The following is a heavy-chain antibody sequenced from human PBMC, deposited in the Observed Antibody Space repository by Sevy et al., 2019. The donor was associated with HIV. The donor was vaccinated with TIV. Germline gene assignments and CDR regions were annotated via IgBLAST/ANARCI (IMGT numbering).Heavy chain of an antibody. J-gene: IGHJ4*02. D-gene: IGHD6-13*01. Sequence: GGSLRLSCAASGFKFDNYDFSWVRQAPGKGLEWVSGFSGTDGSGTDGTTYYTDSVKGRFIISRDNSKNTLYLEMNSRRVDETAVYYCAKAARYSSVWYSTGEPFDYWGQGTLVTVSS. CDR1: GFKFDNYD. CDR3: AKAARYSSVWYSTGEPFDY. V-gene: IGHV3-23*01. CDR2: FSGTDGSGTDGTT.